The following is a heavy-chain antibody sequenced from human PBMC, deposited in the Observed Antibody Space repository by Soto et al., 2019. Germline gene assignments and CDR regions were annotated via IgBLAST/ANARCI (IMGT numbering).Heavy chain of an antibody. D-gene: IGHD6-13*01. J-gene: IGHJ3*02. CDR3: ARDGSSWYNAFDI. V-gene: IGHV3-48*03. Sequence: GGSLRLSCAASGFTFSSYEMNWVRQAPGKGLEWVSYISSSGSTIYYADSVKGRFTISRDNAKNSLYLQMNSLRAEDTAVYYCARDGSSWYNAFDIRGQGTMVTVSS. CDR1: GFTFSSYE. CDR2: ISSSGSTI.